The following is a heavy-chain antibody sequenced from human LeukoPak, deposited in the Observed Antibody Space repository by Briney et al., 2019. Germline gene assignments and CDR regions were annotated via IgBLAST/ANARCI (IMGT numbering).Heavy chain of an antibody. V-gene: IGHV1-18*01. CDR2: ISAYNGNT. D-gene: IGHD3-3*01. CDR1: GYTFTSYG. CDR3: ARAGLAYDFWSGYFGPPDFDY. J-gene: IGHJ4*02. Sequence: ASVKVSCKASGYTFTSYGISWVRQAPGQGLERMGWISAYNGNTNYAQKLQGRVTMTTDTSTSTAYMELRSLRSDDTAVYYCARAGLAYDFWSGYFGPPDFDYWGQGTLVTVSS.